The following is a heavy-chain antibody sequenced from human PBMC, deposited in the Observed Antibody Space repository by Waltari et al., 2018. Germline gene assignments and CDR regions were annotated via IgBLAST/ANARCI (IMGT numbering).Heavy chain of an antibody. CDR1: GGTFSSYA. CDR2: IIPIFGTA. CDR3: AREDPTTVTRGAFDI. Sequence: QVQLVQSGAEVKKPGSSVKVSCKASGGTFSSYAISWVRQAPGQGPEWMGGIIPIFGTANYAQKFQGRVTMTADETTSTAYMELSSLRSEDTAVYYCAREDPTTVTRGAFDIWGQGTMVTVSS. D-gene: IGHD4-17*01. J-gene: IGHJ3*02. V-gene: IGHV1-69*01.